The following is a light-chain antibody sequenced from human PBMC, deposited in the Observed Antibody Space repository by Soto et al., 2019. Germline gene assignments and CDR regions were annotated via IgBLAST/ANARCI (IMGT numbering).Light chain of an antibody. CDR3: QQSDSTPRT. Sequence: DIQMTQSPSSLSASVGDRVTITCRASQSISTFLNWYQQKPGKAPKLLIYAASSLQSGVPSRFSGSGSGTAFTLTISSLQPEDFATYHCQQSDSTPRTFGQGTKVEIK. CDR1: QSISTF. J-gene: IGKJ1*01. V-gene: IGKV1-39*01. CDR2: AAS.